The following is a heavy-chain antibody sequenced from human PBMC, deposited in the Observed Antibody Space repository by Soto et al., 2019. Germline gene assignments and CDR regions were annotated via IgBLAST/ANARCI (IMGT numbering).Heavy chain of an antibody. J-gene: IGHJ6*02. D-gene: IGHD1-7*01. CDR3: EKAVTGTTVYYYYYGMDV. CDR2: ISGSGGST. V-gene: IGHV3-23*01. Sequence: EVQLLESGGGLVQPGGSLRLSCAASGFTFSSYAMSWVRQAPGKGLEWVSAISGSGGSTYYADSVKGRFTISRDNSKNTLYLEMNSLRAEDTAVYYCEKAVTGTTVYYYYYGMDVWGQGTTVTVSS. CDR1: GFTFSSYA.